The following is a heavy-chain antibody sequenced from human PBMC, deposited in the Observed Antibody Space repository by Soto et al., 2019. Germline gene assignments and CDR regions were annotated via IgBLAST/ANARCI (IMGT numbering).Heavy chain of an antibody. Sequence: GGSLRLSCAASGFTFSSYGMHWVRQAPGKGLEWVAVIWYDGSNKYYADSVKGRFTISRDNSKNTLYLQMNSLRAEDTAVYYCARDPLVSVAGYFDYWGQGTLVTVSS. CDR1: GFTFSSYG. V-gene: IGHV3-33*01. CDR3: ARDPLVSVAGYFDY. CDR2: IWYDGSNK. J-gene: IGHJ4*02. D-gene: IGHD6-19*01.